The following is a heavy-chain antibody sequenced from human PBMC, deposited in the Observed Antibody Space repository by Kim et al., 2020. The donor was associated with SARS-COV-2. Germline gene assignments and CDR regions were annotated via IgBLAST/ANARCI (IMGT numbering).Heavy chain of an antibody. CDR1: GFTFSSYG. CDR2: ISYDGSNK. J-gene: IGHJ4*02. V-gene: IGHV3-33*05. D-gene: IGHD2-15*01. CDR3: ATEVGGSCKPASVPWEVSFGCVDY. Sequence: GGSLRLSCAASGFTFSSYGMHWVRQAPGKGLEWVAVISYDGSNKYYADSVKGRFTISRDNSKNTLYLQMNSLRAEDTAVYYCATEVGGSCKPASVPWEVSFGCVDYWGQGTLVTVSS.